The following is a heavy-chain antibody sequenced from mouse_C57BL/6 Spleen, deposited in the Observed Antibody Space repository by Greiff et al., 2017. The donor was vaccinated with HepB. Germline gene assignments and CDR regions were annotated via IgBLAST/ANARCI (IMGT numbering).Heavy chain of an antibody. CDR1: GFNIKDDY. CDR2: IDPESGDT. D-gene: IGHD1-1*01. J-gene: IGHJ2*01. V-gene: IGHV14-4*01. Sequence: EVQLQQSGAELVRPGASVKLSCTASGFNIKDDYMHWVKQRPEQGLEWIGWIDPESGDTEYASKFQGKATITADTSSNTAYLQLSSLTSEDTAVYYCTTGDTVVATDYWGQGTTLTVSS. CDR3: TTGDTVVATDY.